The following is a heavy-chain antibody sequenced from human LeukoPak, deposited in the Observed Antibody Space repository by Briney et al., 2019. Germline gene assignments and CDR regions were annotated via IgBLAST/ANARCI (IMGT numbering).Heavy chain of an antibody. CDR1: GGSFSGYS. CDR3: ARGTGTDCSSTSCYRFGPYYGMDV. CDR2: INQSGST. Sequence: PSETLSLTCAVYGGSFSGYSWSWIRQPPGKGLEWIGEINQSGSTNYNPSLKSRVTISEDTSKNQFSLKLSSVTAADTAVYYCARGTGTDCSSTSCYRFGPYYGMDVWGQGTTVTVSS. V-gene: IGHV4-34*01. J-gene: IGHJ6*02. D-gene: IGHD2-2*02.